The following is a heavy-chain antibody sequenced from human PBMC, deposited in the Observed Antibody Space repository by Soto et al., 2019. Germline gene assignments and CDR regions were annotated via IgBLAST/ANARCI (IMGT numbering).Heavy chain of an antibody. V-gene: IGHV4-59*08. Sequence: SETLSLTCTVSGGSMSSYYWSWIRQPPGKGLEWIGYIYYSGSTIYNPSLKSRVPIPDATSTNQFSLPLSSVTAADTAVYYFFFGWWGRERYLLDFSSQRTTVTVSS. J-gene: IGHJ6*02. CDR1: GGSMSSYY. CDR2: IYYSGST. CDR3: FFGWWGRERYLLDF. D-gene: IGHD3-3*01.